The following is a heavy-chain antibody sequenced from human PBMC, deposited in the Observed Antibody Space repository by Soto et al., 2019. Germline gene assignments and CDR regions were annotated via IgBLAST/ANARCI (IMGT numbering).Heavy chain of an antibody. CDR3: AALATSYGTNHAYDI. D-gene: IGHD5-18*01. CDR1: GGTFSSYT. J-gene: IGHJ3*02. V-gene: IGHV1-69*02. CDR2: IIPILGIA. Sequence: SVKVSCKASGGTFSSYTISWVRQAPGQGLEWMGRIIPILGIANYAQKFQGRVTITADKSTSTAYMELSSLRSEDTAVYYCAALATSYGTNHAYDIWGQGTMVTVSS.